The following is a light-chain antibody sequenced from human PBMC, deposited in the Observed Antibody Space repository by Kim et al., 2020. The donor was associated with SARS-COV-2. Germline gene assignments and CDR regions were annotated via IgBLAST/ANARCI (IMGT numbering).Light chain of an antibody. CDR2: GAS. Sequence: DIQMTQSPSSLSASVGDTVTITCRTSQTISNSLNWYQQKPGKTPKVLIYGASSLQSGVPSRFSGSGYGTDFTLTINSLQPEDFATYYCLQTYNTPYTFGQGTKLEI. J-gene: IGKJ2*01. CDR1: QTISNS. V-gene: IGKV1-39*01. CDR3: LQTYNTPYT.